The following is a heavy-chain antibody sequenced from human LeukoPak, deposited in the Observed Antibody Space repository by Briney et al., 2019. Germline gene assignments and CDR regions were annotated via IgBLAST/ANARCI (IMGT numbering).Heavy chain of an antibody. Sequence: ASVKVSCKASGGTFSSYAISWVRQAPGQGLEWMGGIIPIFGTANYAQKFQGRVTITADESTSTAYMELSSLRPEDTAVYYCARRVSGYYYDYWGQGTLVTVSS. CDR1: GGTFSSYA. V-gene: IGHV1-69*13. J-gene: IGHJ4*02. CDR3: ARRVSGYYYDY. D-gene: IGHD3-22*01. CDR2: IIPIFGTA.